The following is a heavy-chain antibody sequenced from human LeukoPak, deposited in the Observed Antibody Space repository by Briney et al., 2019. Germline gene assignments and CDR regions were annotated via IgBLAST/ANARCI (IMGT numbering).Heavy chain of an antibody. D-gene: IGHD1-14*01. V-gene: IGHV1-2*02. J-gene: IGHJ5*02. CDR3: AREFEPRRQYNWFDP. Sequence: GASVKVSCKASGYTFTGYYMHWVRQAPGQGLEWRGWVNPNSGGTNYAQKFQGRVTMTRDTSISTAYMELSRLRSDDTAVYYCAREFEPRRQYNWFDPWGQGTLVTVSS. CDR2: VNPNSGGT. CDR1: GYTFTGYY.